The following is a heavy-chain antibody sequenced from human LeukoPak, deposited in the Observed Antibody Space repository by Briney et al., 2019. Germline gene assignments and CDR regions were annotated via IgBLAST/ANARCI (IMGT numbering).Heavy chain of an antibody. D-gene: IGHD4-17*01. CDR2: INLNNGGT. Sequence: GASVKVSCKASGFTFTGYYMNWVRQAPGQGLEWMGWINLNNGGTNYAQKFQGWVTMTRDTSISTAYMELSRLTYDDTAVYYCARDSVTVTTPYFDYWGQGTLVTVPS. V-gene: IGHV1-2*04. CDR1: GFTFTGYY. J-gene: IGHJ4*02. CDR3: ARDSVTVTTPYFDY.